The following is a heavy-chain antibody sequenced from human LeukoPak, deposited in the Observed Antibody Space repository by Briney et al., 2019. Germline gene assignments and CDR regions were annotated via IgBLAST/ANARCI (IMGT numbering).Heavy chain of an antibody. CDR3: AREGAYYDILTGYSNWFDP. V-gene: IGHV3-23*01. Sequence: GGSLRLSCAASGFTFSSYAMSWVRQAPGKGLEWVSAISGSGGSTYYADSVKGRFTISRDNAKNTLYLQMNSLRAEDTAVYYCAREGAYYDILTGYSNWFDPWGQGTLVTVSS. CDR2: ISGSGGST. D-gene: IGHD3-9*01. CDR1: GFTFSSYA. J-gene: IGHJ5*02.